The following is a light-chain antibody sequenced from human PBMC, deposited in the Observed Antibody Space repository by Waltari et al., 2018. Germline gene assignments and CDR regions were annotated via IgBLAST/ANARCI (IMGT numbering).Light chain of an antibody. CDR3: MQNIQLPT. CDR1: QSRLQSDGRHR. Sequence: RQSRLQSDGRHRLCWDLQKSGLSPRLLICEVYDRFSRVSDRFSGSGSGTDFTLNISRVEPEDVGIYFCMQNIQLPTFGQGTKVQI. V-gene: IGKV2D-29*02. J-gene: IGKJ1*01. CDR2: EVY.